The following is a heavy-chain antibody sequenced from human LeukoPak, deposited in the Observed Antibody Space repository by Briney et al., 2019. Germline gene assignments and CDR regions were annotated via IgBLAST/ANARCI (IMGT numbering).Heavy chain of an antibody. CDR1: GFTFSIYG. CDR2: ISYDGSKK. D-gene: IGHD3-16*01. Sequence: PGGSLRLSCAASGFTFSIYGMHWIRQAPGKGLEWVADISYDGSKKYYADSVKGRFTISRDNSKNTLYLQMNSLRSEDTAVYYCVGKEGLWEYWGQGTLVTVSS. J-gene: IGHJ4*02. CDR3: VGKEGLWEY. V-gene: IGHV3-30*03.